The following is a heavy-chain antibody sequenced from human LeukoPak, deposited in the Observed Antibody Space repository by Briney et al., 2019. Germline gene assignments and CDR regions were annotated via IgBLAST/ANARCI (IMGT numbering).Heavy chain of an antibody. D-gene: IGHD1-26*01. CDR3: ASSGSYRGYYYMDV. Sequence: ASVKVSCKASGYTFTSYGISWVRQAPGQGLEWMGWISAYNGNTNYAQKLQGRVTMTTDTSTSTAYMELRSLRSDDTAVYYCASSGSYRGYYYMDVWGKGTTVTVSS. J-gene: IGHJ6*03. V-gene: IGHV1-18*01. CDR1: GYTFTSYG. CDR2: ISAYNGNT.